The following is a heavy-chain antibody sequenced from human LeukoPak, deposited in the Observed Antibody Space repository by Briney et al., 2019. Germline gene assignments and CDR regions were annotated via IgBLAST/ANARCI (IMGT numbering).Heavy chain of an antibody. CDR2: IYYSGST. CDR3: AREKDYYYYMDV. CDR1: GGSISSSSYY. J-gene: IGHJ6*03. Sequence: SETLSLTCTVSGGSISSSSYYWGWIRQPPGKGLEWIGSIYYSGSTYYNPSLKSRVIISVDTSKNQFSLKLSSVTAADTAVYYCAREKDYYYYMDVWGKGTTVTVSS. V-gene: IGHV4-39*07.